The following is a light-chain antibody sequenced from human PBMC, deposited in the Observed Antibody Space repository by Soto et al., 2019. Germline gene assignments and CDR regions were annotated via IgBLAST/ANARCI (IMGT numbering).Light chain of an antibody. CDR3: QQYYSYPRT. CDR1: QGISSY. V-gene: IGKV1-8*01. CDR2: AAS. J-gene: IGKJ1*01. Sequence: AIRMTQSPSSLSASTGDRVTITCRASQGISSYLAWYQQKPGKAPKLLIYAASTLQSGVPSRFSGSGSGTDFTLTISCLQSEDFATYYCQQYYSYPRTFGQVTKVDIK.